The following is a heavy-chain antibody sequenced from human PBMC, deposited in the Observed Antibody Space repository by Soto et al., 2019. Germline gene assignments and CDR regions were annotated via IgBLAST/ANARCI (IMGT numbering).Heavy chain of an antibody. D-gene: IGHD5-12*01. CDR3: ARNRGYDADYSYYYYMDV. V-gene: IGHV3-21*01. J-gene: IGHJ6*03. Sequence: PGGSLRLSCAASGFTFSSYSMNWLRQAPGKGLEWVSSISSSSSYIYYGDSVKGRFTISRDNAKNSLYLQMNSLRAEDTAVYYCARNRGYDADYSYYYYMDVCGKESRFT. CDR1: GFTFSSYS. CDR2: ISSSSSYI.